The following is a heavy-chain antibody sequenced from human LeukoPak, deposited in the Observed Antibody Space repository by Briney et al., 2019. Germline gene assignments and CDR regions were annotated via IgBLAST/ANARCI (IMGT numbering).Heavy chain of an antibody. Sequence: ASVKVSCKASGYTFTGYYMHWVRQAPGQGLEWMGWINPNSGGTNYAQKLQGRVTMTRDTSISTAYMELSRLRSDDTAVYYCARALSGYDYNWFDPWGQGTLVTVSS. J-gene: IGHJ5*02. CDR3: ARALSGYDYNWFDP. D-gene: IGHD5-12*01. CDR2: INPNSGGT. V-gene: IGHV1-2*02. CDR1: GYTFTGYY.